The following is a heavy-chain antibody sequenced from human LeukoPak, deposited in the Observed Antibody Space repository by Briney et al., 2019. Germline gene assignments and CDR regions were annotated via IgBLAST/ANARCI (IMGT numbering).Heavy chain of an antibody. J-gene: IGHJ5*02. CDR2: IYTSGST. CDR1: GGSISSYY. CDR3: ARDKGSYYNPNWFDP. V-gene: IGHV4-4*07. D-gene: IGHD3-10*01. Sequence: SETLSLTCTVSGGSISSYYWSWIRQPAGKGLEWIGRIYTSGSTNYNPSLKSRVTMSVDTSKNQFSLKLSSVTAADTAVYYCARDKGSYYNPNWFDPWAREPWSPSPQ.